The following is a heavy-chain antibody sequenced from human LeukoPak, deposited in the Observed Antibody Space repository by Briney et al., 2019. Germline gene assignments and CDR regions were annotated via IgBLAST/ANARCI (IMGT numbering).Heavy chain of an antibody. Sequence: ASVKVSCKASGYTFTGYYMHWVRQAPGQGLEWMGWINPNSGGTNCAQKFQGRVTMTRDTSISTAYMELNRLTSDDTAVYYCARDYGGSGYYDFFWGQGTLVSVSS. CDR3: ARDYGGSGYYDFF. CDR2: INPNSGGT. V-gene: IGHV1-2*02. CDR1: GYTFTGYY. J-gene: IGHJ4*02. D-gene: IGHD3-22*01.